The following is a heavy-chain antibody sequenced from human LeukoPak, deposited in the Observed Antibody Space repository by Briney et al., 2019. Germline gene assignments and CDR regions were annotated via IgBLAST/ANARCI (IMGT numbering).Heavy chain of an antibody. V-gene: IGHV3-53*01. J-gene: IGHJ3*02. CDR2: IFAGGDV. CDR3: ARVSFYAFDT. Sequence: GGSLRLSCAVSGFSVSNHYMSWVRQAPGKGLEWVSIIFAGGDVYYADSVKGRFTISRDNVKNMVFLQMNRLTGEDTALYYCARVSFYAFDTWGQGTRVTVSS. CDR1: GFSVSNHY. D-gene: IGHD2/OR15-2a*01.